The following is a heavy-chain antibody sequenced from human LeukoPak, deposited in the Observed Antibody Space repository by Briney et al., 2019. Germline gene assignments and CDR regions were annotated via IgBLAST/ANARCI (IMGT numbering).Heavy chain of an antibody. Sequence: SQTLSLTCAVSGGSISSGGYYWSWIRQPAGKGLEWIGRIYTSGSTNYNPSLKSRVTISVDTSKNQFSLKLSSVTAADTAVYYCAREGRDNWNPDYYYYMDVWGKGTTVTVSS. V-gene: IGHV4-61*02. CDR3: AREGRDNWNPDYYYYMDV. CDR2: IYTSGST. J-gene: IGHJ6*03. D-gene: IGHD1-1*01. CDR1: GGSISSGGYY.